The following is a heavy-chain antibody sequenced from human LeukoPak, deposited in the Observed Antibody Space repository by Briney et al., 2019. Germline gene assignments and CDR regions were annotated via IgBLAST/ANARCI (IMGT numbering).Heavy chain of an antibody. CDR1: GFTFSNAW. J-gene: IGHJ4*02. V-gene: IGHV3-15*01. D-gene: IGHD4-23*01. CDR3: TTDGGYPYGGNFDY. CDR2: IKSKTDGGTT. Sequence: GGSLRLSCAASGFTFSNAWMSWVRQAPGKGLEWVGRIKSKTDGGTTDYAAPVKGRFTISRDDSKNTLYLQMNSLKTEDTAVYYCTTDGGYPYGGNFDYWGQGTLVTVSS.